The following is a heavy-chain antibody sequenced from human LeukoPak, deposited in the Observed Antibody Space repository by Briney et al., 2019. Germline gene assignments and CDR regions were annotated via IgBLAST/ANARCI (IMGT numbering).Heavy chain of an antibody. CDR1: GFTFTSSA. CDR3: ASGSSGYTPIDY. CDR2: IVVGSGNT. J-gene: IGHJ4*02. Sequence: SVKVSCKASGFTFTSSAMQWVRQARGQRLEWIGWIVVGSGNTNYAQKFQERVTITRDMSTGTAYMELSSLRSEDTAVYYCASGSSGYTPIDYWGQGTLVTVSS. D-gene: IGHD3-22*01. V-gene: IGHV1-58*02.